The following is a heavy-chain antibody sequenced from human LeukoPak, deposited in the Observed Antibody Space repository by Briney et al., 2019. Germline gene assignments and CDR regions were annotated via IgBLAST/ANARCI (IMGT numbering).Heavy chain of an antibody. V-gene: IGHV4-39*01. D-gene: IGHD3-10*01. J-gene: IGHJ4*02. CDR1: GGSISSSSYY. CDR2: IYYSGST. CDR3: ARHVYYGSGSYYNPYYFDY. Sequence: KPSETLSLTCTVSGGSISSSSYYWGWIRQPPGKGLEWIGSIYYSGSTYYNPSLKSRVTISVDTSKNQFSLKLSSVTAADTAVYYCARHVYYGSGSYYNPYYFDYWGQGTLVTVSS.